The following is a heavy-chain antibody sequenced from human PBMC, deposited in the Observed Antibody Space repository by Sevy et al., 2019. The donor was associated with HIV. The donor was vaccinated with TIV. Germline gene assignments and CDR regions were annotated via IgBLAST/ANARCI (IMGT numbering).Heavy chain of an antibody. CDR2: ISGSGGST. V-gene: IGHV3-23*01. CDR1: GFSFVTYA. CDR3: AKDAYYYDSSGYSMSQWYYGMDV. J-gene: IGHJ6*02. D-gene: IGHD3-22*01. Sequence: GGSLRLSCAASGFSFVTYAMSWVRQPPGKGLEWVSGISGSGGSTYYADSVKGRFTISRDNSKNTLYLQMNSLRAEDTAVYYCAKDAYYYDSSGYSMSQWYYGMDVWGQGTTVTVSS.